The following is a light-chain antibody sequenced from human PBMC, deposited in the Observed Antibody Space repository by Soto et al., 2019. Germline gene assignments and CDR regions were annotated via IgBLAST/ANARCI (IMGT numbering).Light chain of an antibody. CDR3: QQRSNWPIT. J-gene: IGKJ5*01. CDR1: QSLSTY. Sequence: EIVLTQSPATLSCSPGERATLSCRASQSLSTYLAWYQQRPGQAPRLLIYDASNRATGIPARFSGSGSGTDFTLTISSLDPEDFAVYYCQQRSNWPITFGQGTLLEIK. V-gene: IGKV3-11*01. CDR2: DAS.